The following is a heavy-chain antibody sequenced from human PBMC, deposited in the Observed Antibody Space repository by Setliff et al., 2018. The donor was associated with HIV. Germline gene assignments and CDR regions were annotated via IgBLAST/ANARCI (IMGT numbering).Heavy chain of an antibody. CDR3: ARGKWGGGAGAPSYYFDS. D-gene: IGHD6-19*01. Sequence: TLSLTCTVSGASINSGDSYWTWIRQSPGKGLEWIGSIYYSGSNYYNPSLKSRISISLDASKSQFSLWLTSVTAADTAVYYFARGKWGGGAGAPSYYFDSWGQGTLVTVS. CDR1: GASINSGDSY. J-gene: IGHJ4*02. V-gene: IGHV4-30-4*01. CDR2: IYYSGSN.